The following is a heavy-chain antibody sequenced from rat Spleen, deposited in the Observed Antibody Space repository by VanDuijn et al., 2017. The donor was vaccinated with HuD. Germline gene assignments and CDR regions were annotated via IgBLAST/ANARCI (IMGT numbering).Heavy chain of an antibody. CDR1: GYSITTNY. J-gene: IGHJ2*01. CDR2: IRSSGSS. V-gene: IGHV3-1*01. D-gene: IGHD1-12*02. Sequence: EVQLQESGPGLVKPSQSLSLPCSITGYSITTNYWGWIRKFPGNKMEWFGHIRSSGSSSYNPSLESRISITRDTSKNQFFLHLNSVTAEDTATYYCARRRYDGTYYLYWGQGVMVTVSS. CDR3: ARRRYDGTYYLY.